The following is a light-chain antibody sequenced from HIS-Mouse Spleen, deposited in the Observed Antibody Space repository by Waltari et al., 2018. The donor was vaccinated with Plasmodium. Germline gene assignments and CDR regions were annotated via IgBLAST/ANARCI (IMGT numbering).Light chain of an antibody. CDR1: QSISSY. V-gene: IGKV1-39*02. Sequence: DIQMTQSPSFLSASVGDRVTITCRASQSISSYLNWYQQKPGKAPKLLIYAESSLQSGVPSRYSGSGSGTDFTLTISSLHPEDFATYYCQCGYSTPPVFVQGTRREIK. CDR3: QCGYSTPPV. CDR2: AES. J-gene: IGKJ5*01.